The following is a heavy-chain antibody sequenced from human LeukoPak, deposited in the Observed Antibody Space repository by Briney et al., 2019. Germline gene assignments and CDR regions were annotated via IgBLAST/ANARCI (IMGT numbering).Heavy chain of an antibody. CDR2: INGSGRTT. V-gene: IGHV3-23*01. CDR3: AIDYDGNGYYCLGNTDY. CDR1: GFTFNTYS. J-gene: IGHJ4*02. D-gene: IGHD3-22*01. Sequence: PRGSLRLSCVASGFTFNTYSMTWVRQAPGKGLEWVSLINGSGRTTYYPASVKGRFTISRDNSKNTLYLQMNSLRAEDTAVYYCAIDYDGNGYYCLGNTDYWGQGTLVTVSS.